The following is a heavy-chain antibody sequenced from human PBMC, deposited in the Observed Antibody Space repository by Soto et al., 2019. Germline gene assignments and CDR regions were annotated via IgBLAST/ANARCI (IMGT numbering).Heavy chain of an antibody. CDR2: GST. V-gene: IGHV4-59*08. J-gene: IGHJ4*02. Sequence: GSTNYNPSLKSRVTISADTSKNQFSLKLSSVTAADTAVYYCARHQGRGPRVGYNYVAYWGQGTLVTVSS. D-gene: IGHD5-12*01. CDR3: ARHQGRGPRVGYNYVAY.